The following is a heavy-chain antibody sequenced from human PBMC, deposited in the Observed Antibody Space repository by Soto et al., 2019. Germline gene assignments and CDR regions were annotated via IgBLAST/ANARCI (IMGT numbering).Heavy chain of an antibody. Sequence: EVQLLESGGDFKQPGGSLRLSCEGSGFNFSNYALNWVRQAPGKRLEWVSVISGNSGTTYYAASVEGRFTISRDNSKKTLYLQMNSLRADDTAVYYCAKGRAITVFGVITPFDSWGQGTLVTVSS. CDR2: ISGNSGTT. V-gene: IGHV3-23*01. CDR3: AKGRAITVFGVITPFDS. CDR1: GFNFSNYA. D-gene: IGHD3-3*01. J-gene: IGHJ4*02.